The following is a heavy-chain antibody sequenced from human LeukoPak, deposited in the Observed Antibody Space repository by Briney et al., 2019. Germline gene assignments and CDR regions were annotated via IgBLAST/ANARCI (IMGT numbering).Heavy chain of an antibody. D-gene: IGHD5-18*01. J-gene: IGHJ3*02. CDR2: IYYSGST. CDR3: ATSGYSYGDDAFDI. CDR1: GGSISSYY. V-gene: IGHV4-59*01. Sequence: NSSETLSLTCTVSGGSISSYYWSWIRQPPGRGLEWIGYIYYSGSTNYNPSLKSRVTISVDTSKNQFSLKLSSVTAADTAVYYCATSGYSYGDDAFDIWGQGTMVTVSS.